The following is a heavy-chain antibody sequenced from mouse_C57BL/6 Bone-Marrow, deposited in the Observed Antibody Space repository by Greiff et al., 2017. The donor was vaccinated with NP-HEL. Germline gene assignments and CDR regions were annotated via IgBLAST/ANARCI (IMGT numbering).Heavy chain of an antibody. D-gene: IGHD2-4*01. V-gene: IGHV3-6*01. J-gene: IGHJ3*01. CDR3: ARDGLYYDYGWFAY. Sequence: DVKLQESGPGLVKPSQSLSLTCSVTGYSITSGYYWNWIRQFPGNKLEWMGYISYDGSNNYNPSLKNRISITRDTSKNQFFLKLNSVTTEDTATYYCARDGLYYDYGWFAYWGQGTLVTVSA. CDR1: GYSITSGYY. CDR2: ISYDGSN.